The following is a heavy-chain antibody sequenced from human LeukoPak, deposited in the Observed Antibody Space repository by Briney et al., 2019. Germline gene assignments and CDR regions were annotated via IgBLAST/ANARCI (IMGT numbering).Heavy chain of an antibody. J-gene: IGHJ4*02. CDR1: GGSISSYY. Sequence: SETLSLTCSVSGGSISSYYWSWVRQPAGKGLEWIGRIHSSGATHYNPSFERRLTMSVDTPKNQFSLKLSSVTAADTAVYYCARASPMGATYFDYWGQGTLVTVSS. CDR3: ARASPMGATYFDY. V-gene: IGHV4-4*07. CDR2: IHSSGAT. D-gene: IGHD1-26*01.